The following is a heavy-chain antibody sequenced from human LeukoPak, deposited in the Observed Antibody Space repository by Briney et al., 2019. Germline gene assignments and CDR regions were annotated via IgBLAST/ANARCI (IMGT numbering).Heavy chain of an antibody. CDR3: ARDLAYYDSSLDAFDI. Sequence: SETLSLTCTVSGGSISSYYWSWIRQPAGKGLEWIGRIYTSGSTNYNPSLKSRVTMSVDTSKNQFSLKLSSVTAADTAVYYCARDLAYYDSSLDAFDIWGQGTMVTVSS. CDR1: GGSISSYY. V-gene: IGHV4-4*07. D-gene: IGHD3-22*01. CDR2: IYTSGST. J-gene: IGHJ3*02.